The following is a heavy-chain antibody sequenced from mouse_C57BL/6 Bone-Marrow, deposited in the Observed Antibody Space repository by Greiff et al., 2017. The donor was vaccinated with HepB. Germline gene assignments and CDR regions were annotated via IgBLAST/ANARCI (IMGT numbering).Heavy chain of an antibody. CDR3: AREGYEGSSLFDV. CDR2: IDPSDSYT. V-gene: IGHV1-50*01. CDR1: GYTFTSYW. J-gene: IGHJ1*03. D-gene: IGHD1-1*01. Sequence: QVQLQQPGAELVKPGASVKLSCKASGYTFTSYWMQWVKQRPGQGLEWIGEIDPSDSYTNYNQKFKGKATLTVDTSSSTAYMQLSSLTSEDSAVYYCAREGYEGSSLFDVWGTGTTVTVSS.